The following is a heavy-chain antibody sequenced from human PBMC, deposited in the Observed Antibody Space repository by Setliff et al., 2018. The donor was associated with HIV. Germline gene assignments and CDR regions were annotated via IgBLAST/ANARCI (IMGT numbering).Heavy chain of an antibody. CDR3: AKNLYSSIWSPLDY. V-gene: IGHV3-30*02. CDR2: ILFDGTYK. J-gene: IGHJ4*02. CDR1: GFTFSYYG. D-gene: IGHD6-13*01. Sequence: QPGGSLRLSCAASGFTFSYYGVHWVRQAPGKGLDWVASILFDGTYKYYAASVKGRFTISRDNSKNTLFLQMGSLRTEDTAVYFCAKNLYSSIWSPLDYWGQGTLVTVSS.